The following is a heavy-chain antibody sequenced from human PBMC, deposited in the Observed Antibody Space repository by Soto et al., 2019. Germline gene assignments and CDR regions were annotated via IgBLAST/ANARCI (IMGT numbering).Heavy chain of an antibody. CDR3: TTDRHFGRYWYYYYMDV. J-gene: IGHJ6*03. CDR1: GFTFSNAW. CDR2: IKSKTDGGTT. D-gene: IGHD3-10*01. Sequence: GGSLRLSCAASGFTFSNAWMSWVRQAPGKGLEWVGRIKSKTDGGTTDYAAPVKGRFTISRDDSKNTLYLQMNSLKTEDTAVYYCTTDRHFGRYWYYYYMDVWGKGTTVTGSS. V-gene: IGHV3-15*01.